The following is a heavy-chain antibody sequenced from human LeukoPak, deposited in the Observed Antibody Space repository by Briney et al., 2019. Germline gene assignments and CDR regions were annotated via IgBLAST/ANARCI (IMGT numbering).Heavy chain of an antibody. Sequence: GGSLRLSCAASGFTFSSYAMHWVRQAPGKGLEWVAVISYDGSNKYYADSVKGRFTISRDNSKNTLYLQMNSLRAEDTAVHYCARDRGRYYDSSGYPSDYWGQGTLVTVSS. J-gene: IGHJ4*02. CDR2: ISYDGSNK. D-gene: IGHD3-22*01. CDR1: GFTFSSYA. CDR3: ARDRGRYYDSSGYPSDY. V-gene: IGHV3-30-3*01.